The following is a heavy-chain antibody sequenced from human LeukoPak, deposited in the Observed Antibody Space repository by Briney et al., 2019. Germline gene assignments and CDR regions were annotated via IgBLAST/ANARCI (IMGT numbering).Heavy chain of an antibody. CDR2: MNPNSGNT. D-gene: IGHD3-22*01. CDR1: GYSFTNYD. V-gene: IGHV1-8*01. CDR3: ARADYDTSASTRKQIDY. J-gene: IGHJ4*02. Sequence: ASVKVSCKASGYSFTNYDINWVRQATGQGLEWMGWMNPNSGNTAYAQKFQGRVTMTRNTSISTAYMELSSLKSENTAVYFCARADYDTSASTRKQIDYWGQGTLVIVSS.